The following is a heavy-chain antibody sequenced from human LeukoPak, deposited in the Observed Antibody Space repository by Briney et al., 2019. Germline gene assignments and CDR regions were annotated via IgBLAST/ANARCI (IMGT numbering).Heavy chain of an antibody. D-gene: IGHD1-26*01. J-gene: IGHJ3*02. V-gene: IGHV3-48*03. CDR3: ARDREPDAFDI. CDR1: GFTFSGYE. CDR2: ISSSAGSI. Sequence: GGSLRLSCAASGFTFSGYEMNWVRQAPGEGLEWVSYISSSAGSIYYADSVKGRFTISRDNTKNSLYLQMNSLRAEDTAVYYCARDREPDAFDIWGQGTMVTVSS.